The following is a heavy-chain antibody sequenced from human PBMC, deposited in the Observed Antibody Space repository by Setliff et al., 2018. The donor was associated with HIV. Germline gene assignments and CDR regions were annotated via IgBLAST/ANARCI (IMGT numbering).Heavy chain of an antibody. CDR1: GFTFSNYW. CDR3: ARSGVPPHFDY. J-gene: IGHJ4*02. V-gene: IGHV3-74*01. Sequence: GALRLSCAASGFTFSNYWMHWVRQAPGKGLVWVSRIIGDGSSTNYADSVKGRFTISRDNAKKTLYLQMDSLRAEDAAVYYCARSGVPPHFDYWGQGALVTVSS. D-gene: IGHD2-8*01. CDR2: IIGDGSST.